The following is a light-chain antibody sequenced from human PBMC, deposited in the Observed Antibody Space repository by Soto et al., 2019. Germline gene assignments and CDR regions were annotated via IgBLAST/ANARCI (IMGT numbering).Light chain of an antibody. J-gene: IGKJ1*01. CDR3: QQYYRSWT. CDR1: QSISSD. CDR2: AAS. V-gene: IGKV3-15*01. Sequence: EIVMTQSPATLSVSPGERATLSCRASQSISSDLAWYQQKPGQAPSLLIYAASTRATGIPARFGGSGSGTEFTLTISSLQSEDFAVYYCQQYYRSWTFGQGTKVEI.